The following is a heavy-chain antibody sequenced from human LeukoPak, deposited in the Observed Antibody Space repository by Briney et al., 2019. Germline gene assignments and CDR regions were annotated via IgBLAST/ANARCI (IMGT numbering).Heavy chain of an antibody. CDR2: IYTSGST. CDR1: GGSISSGSYY. CDR3: ARSDGYGLVGI. D-gene: IGHD3-10*01. Sequence: SETLSLTCTVSGGSISSGSYYWSWIRQPAGKGLEWIGRIYTSGSTNYNPSLKSRVTISVDTSKNQFSLKLSYVTAADTAVYYCARSDGYGLVGIWGQGTMVTVSS. J-gene: IGHJ3*02. V-gene: IGHV4-61*02.